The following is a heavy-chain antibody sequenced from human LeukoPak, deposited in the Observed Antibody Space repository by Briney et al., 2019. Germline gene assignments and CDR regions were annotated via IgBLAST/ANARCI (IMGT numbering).Heavy chain of an antibody. CDR2: ISAYNGNT. D-gene: IGHD6-19*01. J-gene: IGHJ3*02. Sequence: ASVKVSCKASGYTFTSYGISWVRQAPGQGLEWMGWISAYNGNTNYAQKLQGRVTMTTDTSTSTAYMELRSLRSDDTAVYYCARGGGEQWLVRRVDAFDIWGQGTMVTVSS. CDR3: ARGGGEQWLVRRVDAFDI. CDR1: GYTFTSYG. V-gene: IGHV1-18*01.